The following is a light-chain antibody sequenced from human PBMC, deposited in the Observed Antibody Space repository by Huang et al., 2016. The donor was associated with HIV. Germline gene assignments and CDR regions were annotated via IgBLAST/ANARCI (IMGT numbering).Light chain of an antibody. CDR2: SAS. CDR1: HRIYSSY. J-gene: IGKJ3*01. CDR3: QQYGSSIFT. Sequence: EIVLTQSPDSLSLSPGERATLSCRASHRIYSSYLAWYQQKPGQAPRPLIYSASTRATDIPDRFSGSGSGTDFTLTISRLEPEDFAVYYCQQYGSSIFTFGPGTKVDIK. V-gene: IGKV3-20*01.